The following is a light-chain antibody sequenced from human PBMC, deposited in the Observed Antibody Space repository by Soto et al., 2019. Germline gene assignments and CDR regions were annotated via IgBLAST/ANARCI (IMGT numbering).Light chain of an antibody. V-gene: IGKV3-15*01. CDR2: DVS. J-gene: IGKJ5*01. CDR1: QGVTTN. CDR3: QQYNNWPFS. Sequence: EIVMTQSPDTLSVSPGERATLTCRAGQGVTTNFAWYQQKSGQSPRPLIYDVSIRATGVRARFSATGSETDFTLTISGLQSGDSAVYFCQQYNNWPFSFGQWTRLEIK.